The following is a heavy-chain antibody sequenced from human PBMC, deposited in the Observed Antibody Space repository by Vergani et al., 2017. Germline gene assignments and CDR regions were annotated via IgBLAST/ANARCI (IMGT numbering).Heavy chain of an antibody. D-gene: IGHD3-22*01. CDR2: IKQDGSEK. CDR3: ARDYRGYDSSGYYYY. Sequence: VQLQESGPGLVKPSETLSLTCTVSGGSISSYYWSWIRQPAGKGLEWVANIKQDGSEKYYVDSVKGRFTISRDNAKNSLYLQMNSLRAEDTAVYYCARDYRGYDSSGYYYYWGQGTLVTVSS. V-gene: IGHV3-7*01. CDR1: GGSISSYY. J-gene: IGHJ4*02.